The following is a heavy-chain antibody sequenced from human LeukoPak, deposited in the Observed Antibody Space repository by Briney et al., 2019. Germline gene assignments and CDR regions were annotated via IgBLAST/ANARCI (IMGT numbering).Heavy chain of an antibody. V-gene: IGHV1-18*01. J-gene: IGHJ4*02. CDR1: GGTFSSYA. Sequence: GASVKVSCKASGGTFSSYAISWVRQAPGQGLEWMGWISAYNGNTNYAQKLQGRVTMTTDTSTSTAYMELRSLRSDDTAVYYCARGLGATGTTLYFDYWGQGTLVTVSS. CDR2: ISAYNGNT. D-gene: IGHD1-1*01. CDR3: ARGLGATGTTLYFDY.